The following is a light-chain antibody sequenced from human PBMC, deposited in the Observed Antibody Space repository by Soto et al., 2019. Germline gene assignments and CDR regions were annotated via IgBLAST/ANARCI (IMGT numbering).Light chain of an antibody. CDR1: SSDVGGYNY. V-gene: IGLV2-14*03. J-gene: IGLJ1*01. Sequence: QSALTQPASVSGSPGQSINISCTGTSSDVGGYNYVSWYQHHPGKAPKLIIYDVSNRPSGVSNPFSGSKSGNTASLTISGLQPEDEAYYYCSSYTTSNTRQIVFGTGTKVTVL. CDR2: DVS. CDR3: SSYTTSNTRQIV.